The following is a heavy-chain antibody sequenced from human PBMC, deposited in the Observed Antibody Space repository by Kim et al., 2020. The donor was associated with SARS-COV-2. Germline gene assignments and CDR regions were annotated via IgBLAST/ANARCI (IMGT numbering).Heavy chain of an antibody. D-gene: IGHD5-12*01. CDR2: ISYDGSNK. CDR1: GFTFSSYA. J-gene: IGHJ4*02. V-gene: IGHV3-30*04. CDR3: ARVERSGWLQLLSICY. Sequence: GGSLRLSCAASGFTFSSYAMHWVRQAPGKGLEWVAVISYDGSNKYYADSVKGRFTISRDNSKNTLYLQMNSLRAEDTAVYYCARVERSGWLQLLSICYWGQGTLVTVSS.